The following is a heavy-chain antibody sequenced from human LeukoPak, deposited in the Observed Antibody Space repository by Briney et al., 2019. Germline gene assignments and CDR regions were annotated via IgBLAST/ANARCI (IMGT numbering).Heavy chain of an antibody. CDR3: ARGLDIAMVYFDY. D-gene: IGHD5-18*01. V-gene: IGHV1-2*02. CDR1: GYTFTSYD. J-gene: IGHJ4*02. Sequence: ASVKVSCKASGYTFTSYDINWVRQAPGQGLEWMGWINPNSGGTNYAQKFQGRVTMTRDTSISTAYMELSRLRSDDTAVYYCARGLDIAMVYFDYWGQGTLVTVSS. CDR2: INPNSGGT.